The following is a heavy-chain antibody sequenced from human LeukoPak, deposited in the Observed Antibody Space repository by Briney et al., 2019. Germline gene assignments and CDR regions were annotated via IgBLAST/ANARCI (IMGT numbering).Heavy chain of an antibody. CDR3: ARVLCRDIVVVPAENYYGMDV. CDR2: ISYDGSNK. CDR1: GFTFSSYA. D-gene: IGHD2-2*01. J-gene: IGHJ6*04. Sequence: GGSLRLSCAASGFTFSSYAMHWVRQAPGKGLEWVAVISYDGSNKYYADSVKGRFTISRDNSKNTLYLQTNSLRAEDTAVYYCARVLCRDIVVVPAENYYGMDVWGKGTTVTVSS. V-gene: IGHV3-30*04.